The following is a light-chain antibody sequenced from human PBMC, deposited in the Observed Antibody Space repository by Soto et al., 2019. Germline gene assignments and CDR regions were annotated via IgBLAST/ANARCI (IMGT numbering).Light chain of an antibody. V-gene: IGKV3-20*01. Sequence: EIVLTHSPATLSLSPCERATLSFRASQSVSSYLAWYQQKPGQAPRLLIYGASSRATGIPDRFSGSGSGTDFTLTISRLEPEDFAVYYCQQYISSPRTFGQGTKVDIK. CDR1: QSVSSY. CDR3: QQYISSPRT. CDR2: GAS. J-gene: IGKJ1*01.